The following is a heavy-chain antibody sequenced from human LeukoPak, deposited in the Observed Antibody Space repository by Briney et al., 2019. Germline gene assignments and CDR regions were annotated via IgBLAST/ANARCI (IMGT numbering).Heavy chain of an antibody. J-gene: IGHJ4*02. CDR2: ICTSGST. Sequence: SETLSLTCTVSGGSISSGSYYWSWIRQPAGKGLEWIGRICTSGSTNYNPSLKSRVTISVDTSKNQFSLKLSSVTAADTAVYYCASDVDTAMAPSNWGQGTLVTVSS. V-gene: IGHV4-61*02. CDR3: ASDVDTAMAPSN. D-gene: IGHD5-18*01. CDR1: GGSISSGSYY.